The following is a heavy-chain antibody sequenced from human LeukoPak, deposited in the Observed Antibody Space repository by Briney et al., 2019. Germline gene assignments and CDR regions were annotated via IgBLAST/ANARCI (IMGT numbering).Heavy chain of an antibody. V-gene: IGHV3-15*01. Sequence: GGSLRLSCAASGFTFSNAWMSWVRQAPGKGLEWVGHIKSKADGGTTDYAAPVKGRFTISRDDSKNTLYLQMNSLKTEDTAVYYCTTEPKVAAPLTYWGQGTLVTVSS. J-gene: IGHJ4*02. CDR3: TTEPKVAAPLTY. D-gene: IGHD6-19*01. CDR2: IKSKADGGTT. CDR1: GFTFSNAW.